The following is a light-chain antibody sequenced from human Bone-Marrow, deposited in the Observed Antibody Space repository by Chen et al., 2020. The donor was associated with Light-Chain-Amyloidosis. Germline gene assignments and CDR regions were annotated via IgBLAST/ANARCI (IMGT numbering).Light chain of an antibody. J-gene: IGKJ4*01. CDR3: QQGYSIPFT. CDR2: AAS. Sequence: DIQMTQSPSSLSASVGDRVTVTCRASHNVGTYLNWYQQKLGKAPKLLIYAASTLHSGVPSRFSGSGSETDFTLTISSLQPDDFSTYYCQQGYSIPFTFGGGTKVDIK. CDR1: HNVGTY. V-gene: IGKV1-39*01.